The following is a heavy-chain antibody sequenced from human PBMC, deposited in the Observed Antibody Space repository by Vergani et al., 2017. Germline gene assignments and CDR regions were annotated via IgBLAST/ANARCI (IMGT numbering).Heavy chain of an antibody. CDR3: ARRGSHDDNGYHIYAFDI. CDR1: GGSVSGYY. V-gene: IGHV4-59*02. CDR2: IYYSGTT. Sequence: QVLLQDSGPGLVKPSETLSLTCTVSGGSVSGYYWSWIRQSPGKGLEWIGYIYYSGTTHYNPSIKSRVTILLDTSKNQFSLNLNSVTAADTALYYCARRGSHDDNGYHIYAFDIWGQGTMVTVSS. D-gene: IGHD5-18*01. J-gene: IGHJ3*02.